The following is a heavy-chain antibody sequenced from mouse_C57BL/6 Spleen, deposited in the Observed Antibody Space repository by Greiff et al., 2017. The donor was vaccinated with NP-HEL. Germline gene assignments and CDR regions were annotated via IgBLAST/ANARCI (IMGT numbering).Heavy chain of an antibody. CDR2: IYPGDGDT. V-gene: IGHV1-80*01. CDR1: GYAFSSYW. Sequence: LEESGAELVKPGASVKISCKASGYAFSSYWMNWVKQRPGKGLEWIGQIYPGDGDTNYNGKFKGKATLTADKSSSTAYMQLSSLTSEDSAVYFCARGGYGNWYFDVWGTGTTVTVSS. CDR3: ARGGYGNWYFDV. J-gene: IGHJ1*03. D-gene: IGHD2-10*02.